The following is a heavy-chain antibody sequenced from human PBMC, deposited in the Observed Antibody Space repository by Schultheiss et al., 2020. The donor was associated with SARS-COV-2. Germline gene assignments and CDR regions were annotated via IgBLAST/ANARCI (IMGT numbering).Heavy chain of an antibody. D-gene: IGHD6-6*01. Sequence: SETLSLTCAVHGGSFSGYYWSWIRQPPGKGLEWIGEINHSGNTNYNPSLKSRVTISVDTSKNQFSLKLSSVTAADTAVYYCARGRIAARLYNYWGQGTLVTVSS. CDR3: ARGRIAARLYNY. CDR1: GGSFSGYY. CDR2: INHSGNT. J-gene: IGHJ4*02. V-gene: IGHV4-34*01.